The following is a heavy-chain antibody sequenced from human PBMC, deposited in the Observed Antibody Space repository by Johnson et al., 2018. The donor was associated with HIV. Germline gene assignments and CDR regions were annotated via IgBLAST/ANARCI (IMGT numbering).Heavy chain of an antibody. CDR1: GFTVSSNY. J-gene: IGHJ3*02. CDR3: ARGRGDRKLAGDAFDI. D-gene: IGHD7-27*01. Sequence: VQVVESGGGLVKPGGSLRLSCAASGFTVSSNYMRWVRQAPGKGLEWVAVISYDGSNKYYANSVKGRFTISRDNSKNTLYLQLNSLRAEDTDVYYCARGRGDRKLAGDAFDIWGQGTMVTVSS. V-gene: IGHV3-30*03. CDR2: ISYDGSNK.